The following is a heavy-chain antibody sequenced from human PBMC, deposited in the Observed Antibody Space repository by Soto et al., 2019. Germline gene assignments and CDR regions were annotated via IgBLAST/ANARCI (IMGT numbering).Heavy chain of an antibody. J-gene: IGHJ3*02. V-gene: IGHV3-7*01. CDR3: ARDGGDSSSWYTPDAFDI. D-gene: IGHD6-13*01. CDR2: IKQDGSEK. Sequence: EVQLLESGGELVQPGGSLRLPCAASGFTFGSNWMSWVRRAPGKGLEWVATIKQDGSEKYYVDSVKGRFTISRDNAKNSLYLQMNSLRAEDTAVYYCARDGGDSSSWYTPDAFDIWGQGTMVTVSS. CDR1: GFTFGSNW.